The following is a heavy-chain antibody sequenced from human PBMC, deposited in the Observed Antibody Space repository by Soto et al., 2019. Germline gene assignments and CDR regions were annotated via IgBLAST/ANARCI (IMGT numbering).Heavy chain of an antibody. J-gene: IGHJ5*02. Sequence: ASVKVSCKASGYTFTSYGISWVLRAPGQGLEWMGWISAYNGNTNYAQKLQGRVTMTTDTSTSTAYMELRSLRSDDTAVYYCARDLIKEMAGNHWGQGTLVTVAS. V-gene: IGHV1-18*01. CDR2: ISAYNGNT. CDR3: ARDLIKEMAGNH. D-gene: IGHD6-19*01. CDR1: GYTFTSYG.